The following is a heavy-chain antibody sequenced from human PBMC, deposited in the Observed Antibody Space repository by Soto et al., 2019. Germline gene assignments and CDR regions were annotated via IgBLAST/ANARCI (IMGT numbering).Heavy chain of an antibody. D-gene: IGHD1-26*01. Sequence: GASVKVSCKASGYTFTDYGISWVRQAPGQGLEWMGWISGYNGNTDYAQSFQGGVTMTTDTSTSTAYMELRSLRSDDTAVFFCARDSGSLGVWAYFFDYWGQGSLVTVSS. CDR2: ISGYNGNT. CDR1: GYTFTDYG. V-gene: IGHV1-18*01. CDR3: ARDSGSLGVWAYFFDY. J-gene: IGHJ4*02.